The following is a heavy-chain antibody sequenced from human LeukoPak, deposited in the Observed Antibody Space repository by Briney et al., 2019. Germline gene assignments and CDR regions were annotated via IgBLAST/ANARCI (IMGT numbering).Heavy chain of an antibody. J-gene: IGHJ6*03. Sequence: SGESLRLSCAASGFTFDDYGMSWVRQAPGKGLEWVSGINWNGGSTGYADSVKGRFTISRDNAKNSLYLQMNSLRAEDTALYYCARYNSSWYYYYMDVWGKGTTVTVSS. V-gene: IGHV3-20*04. CDR3: ARYNSSWYYYYMDV. CDR2: INWNGGST. D-gene: IGHD6-13*01. CDR1: GFTFDDYG.